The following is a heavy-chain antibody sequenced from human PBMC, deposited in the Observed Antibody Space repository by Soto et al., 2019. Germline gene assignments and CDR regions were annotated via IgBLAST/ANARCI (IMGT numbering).Heavy chain of an antibody. CDR2: IIPIFGTG. CDR1: GGTFSSYA. D-gene: IGHD2-21*02. CDR3: ASSEIVTAPFQH. J-gene: IGHJ1*01. V-gene: IGHV1-69*01. Sequence: QVQLVQSGAEVKKPGSSVKVSCKASGGTFSSYAISWVRQAPGQGLEWMGGIIPIFGTGNYAQKFQGRVTLTADESTSTAYMELSSLRSADTAVYYCASSEIVTAPFQHWGQGTLVTVSS.